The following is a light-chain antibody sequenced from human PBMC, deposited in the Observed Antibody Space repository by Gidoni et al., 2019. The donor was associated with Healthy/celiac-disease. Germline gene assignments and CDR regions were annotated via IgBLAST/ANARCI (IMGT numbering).Light chain of an antibody. CDR2: AAS. CDR1: QSISSY. J-gene: IGKJ4*01. V-gene: IGKV1-39*01. CDR3: QQSYSTPLT. Sequence: DIQMPQSPSSLSASVGDRVTITCRASQSISSYFNWYQQKPGKAPKLLIYAASSLQIGVPSRFSGSGSGTEFTLTISSLQPEDFATYYCQQSYSTPLTFGGGTKVEIK.